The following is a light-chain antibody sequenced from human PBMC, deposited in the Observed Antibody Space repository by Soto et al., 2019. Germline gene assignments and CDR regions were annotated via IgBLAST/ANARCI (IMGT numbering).Light chain of an antibody. V-gene: IGKV4-1*01. CDR2: WAS. J-gene: IGKJ4*01. CDR3: QQYYNTPLT. CDR1: QSVLYSSNNRNY. Sequence: DILMTQSPDSLAVSLGERVTINCKSSQSVLYSSNNRNYLAWYQQKPGQPPKLLIYWASTRESGVPDRFSGSGSGTDFTLTISSLQAEDVAVYYCQQYYNTPLTFGGGTKVDIK.